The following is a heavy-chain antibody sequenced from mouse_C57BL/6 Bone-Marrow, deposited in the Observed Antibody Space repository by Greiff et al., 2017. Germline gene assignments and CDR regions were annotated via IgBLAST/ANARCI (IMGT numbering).Heavy chain of an antibody. V-gene: IGHV1-55*01. D-gene: IGHD2-5*01. Sequence: QVHVKQPGAELVKPGASVKMSCKASGYTFTSYWLTWVKQRPGQGLEWIGDIYPGSGSTNYNEKFKSKATLTVDTSSSTAYMQLSRLTSEDSAVYYCARPYYSNYWYFDVWGTGTTVTVSS. CDR3: ARPYYSNYWYFDV. CDR1: GYTFTSYW. J-gene: IGHJ1*03. CDR2: IYPGSGST.